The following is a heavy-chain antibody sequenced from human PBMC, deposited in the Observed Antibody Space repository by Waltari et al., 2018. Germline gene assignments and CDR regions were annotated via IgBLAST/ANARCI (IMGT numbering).Heavy chain of an antibody. V-gene: IGHV3-30*02. CDR3: AKVVKYPDAFDI. Sequence: QVQLEESGGGVVQPGGSLRLSCAASGFTFSSYGMHWVRQAPGKGLEWLAFIRYDGINKYYADSVKGRFTISRDNSKNTLYLQMNSLRAEDTAVYYCAKVVKYPDAFDIWGQGTMVTVSS. CDR2: IRYDGINK. J-gene: IGHJ3*02. CDR1: GFTFSSYG. D-gene: IGHD2-2*01.